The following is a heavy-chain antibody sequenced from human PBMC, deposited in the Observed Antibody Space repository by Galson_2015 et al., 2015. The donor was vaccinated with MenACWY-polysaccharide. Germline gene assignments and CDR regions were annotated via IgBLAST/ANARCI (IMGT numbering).Heavy chain of an antibody. CDR1: RFTFSSYA. D-gene: IGHD3-10*01. Sequence: SLRLSCAASRFTFSSYAMSWVRQAPGKGLEWVSVISGSGGSTYYADSVKGRFSISRDNSKTTLYLQMSSLRAEDTAIYYCAKDHGTGSPNYFGSSGPGALLTVSS. J-gene: IGHJ4*02. CDR2: ISGSGGST. CDR3: AKDHGTGSPNYFGS. V-gene: IGHV3-23*01.